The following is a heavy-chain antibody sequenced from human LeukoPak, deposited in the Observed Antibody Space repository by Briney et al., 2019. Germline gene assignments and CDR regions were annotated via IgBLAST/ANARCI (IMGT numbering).Heavy chain of an antibody. J-gene: IGHJ4*02. CDR1: GFTFSRYW. D-gene: IGHD3-16*01. CDR3: ARDWGGYGPTSHDY. CDR2: ISSDGSEI. V-gene: IGHV3-74*01. Sequence: GGSLRLSCAASGFTFSRYWMHWVRQDPEKGLVWVSRISSDGSEIIYADSVKGRFTISRDNAENTLYLEMNSLRVEDTAVYYCARDWGGYGPTSHDYGGQGTLVTVSS.